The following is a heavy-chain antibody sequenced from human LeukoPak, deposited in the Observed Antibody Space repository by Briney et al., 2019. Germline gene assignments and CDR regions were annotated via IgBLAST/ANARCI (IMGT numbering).Heavy chain of an antibody. CDR2: IYSGGST. V-gene: IGHV3-53*01. D-gene: IGHD6-19*01. Sequence: GGSLRLSCAASGFTVSSHYMSWVRQAPGKGLEWVSVIYSGGSTYYADSVKGRFTISRDNAKNTLYLQMNSLRAEDSAVYYCARLYSSGWYYFDYWGQGTLVTVSS. CDR1: GFTVSSHY. CDR3: ARLYSSGWYYFDY. J-gene: IGHJ4*02.